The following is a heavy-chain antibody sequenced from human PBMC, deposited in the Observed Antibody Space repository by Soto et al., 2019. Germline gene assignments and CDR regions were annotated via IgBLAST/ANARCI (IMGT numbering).Heavy chain of an antibody. J-gene: IGHJ6*02. Sequence: GGSLRLSCAASGFTFSSYAMHWVRQAPGKGLEWVAVISYDGSNKYYADSVKGRFTISRDNSKNTLYLQMNSLRAEDTAVYYCAYTSLTYYYDSSGYAGMDVWGQGTTVTVSS. CDR3: AYTSLTYYYDSSGYAGMDV. V-gene: IGHV3-30-3*01. CDR1: GFTFSSYA. CDR2: ISYDGSNK. D-gene: IGHD3-22*01.